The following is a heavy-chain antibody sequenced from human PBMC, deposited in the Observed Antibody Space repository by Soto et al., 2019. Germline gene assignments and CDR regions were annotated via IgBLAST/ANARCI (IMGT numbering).Heavy chain of an antibody. CDR1: GFTFSDCW. CDR3: ARVGYGSGSYHFDF. D-gene: IGHD3-10*01. CDR2: INSDESVT. J-gene: IGHJ4*02. Sequence: GGSLRLSCAASGFTFSDCWMHWVRQAPGKGLVWVSRINSDESVTSYADSVKGRFTISRDNAKNTLYLEMNSLRDEDTAVYYCARVGYGSGSYHFDFWGQGTLVTSPQ. V-gene: IGHV3-74*01.